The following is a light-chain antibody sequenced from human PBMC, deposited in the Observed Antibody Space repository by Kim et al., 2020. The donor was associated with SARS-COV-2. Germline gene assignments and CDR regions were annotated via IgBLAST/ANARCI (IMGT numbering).Light chain of an antibody. CDR3: NSRDSNDNVV. V-gene: IGLV3-19*01. CDR1: SLRSYY. CDR2: GKN. J-gene: IGLJ2*01. Sequence: VALGQTVRITCQGDSLRSYYATWYQHKPGKAPILVIYGKNNRPSGIPDRFSGSSSGNTASLTITGTQAGDEADYYCNSRDSNDNVVFGGGTQLTVL.